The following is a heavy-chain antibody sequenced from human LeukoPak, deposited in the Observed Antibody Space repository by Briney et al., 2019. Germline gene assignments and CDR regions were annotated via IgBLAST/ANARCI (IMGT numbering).Heavy chain of an antibody. CDR2: ISSRSGYI. CDR3: ARVPDAFDI. Sequence: GGSLRLSCAASGFTFSTYTMNWVRQAPGKGLEWVSSISSRSGYIYYADSVKGRFTISRDNAKNSLYLQMNSLRAEDTAVYYCARVPDAFDIWGQGTMVTVSS. J-gene: IGHJ3*02. V-gene: IGHV3-21*01. CDR1: GFTFSTYT.